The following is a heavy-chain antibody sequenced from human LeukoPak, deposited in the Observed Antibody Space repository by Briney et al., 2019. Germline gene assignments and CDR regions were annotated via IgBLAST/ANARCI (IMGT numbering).Heavy chain of an antibody. CDR1: GGSISSYY. CDR2: IYYSGST. CDR3: ARDRTDCSSTSCYTNNWLDP. V-gene: IGHV4-59*13. D-gene: IGHD2-2*02. Sequence: SETLSLTCTVSGGSISSYYWSWIRQPPGKGLEWIGYIYYSGSTNYNPSLKSRVTISVDTSKNQFSLKLSSVTAADTAVYYCARDRTDCSSTSCYTNNWLDPWGQGTLVTVSS. J-gene: IGHJ5*02.